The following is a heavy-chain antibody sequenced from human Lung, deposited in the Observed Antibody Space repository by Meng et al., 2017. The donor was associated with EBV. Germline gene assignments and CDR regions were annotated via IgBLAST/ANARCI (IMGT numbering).Heavy chain of an antibody. V-gene: IGHV4-31*03. D-gene: IGHD4-23*01. CDR1: GASISSAYNY. CDR2: IYYSGIT. Sequence: QVPLQEAGPRLVEPSQTLSLICTVSGASISSAYNYWTWIRQRPGRGLEWIGYIYYSGITYYNPSLQSRLTISADTSKNQFSLMLTSLTAADTAVYYCARGADEYGGNAFDFWGQGALVTVSS. J-gene: IGHJ4*02. CDR3: ARGADEYGGNAFDF.